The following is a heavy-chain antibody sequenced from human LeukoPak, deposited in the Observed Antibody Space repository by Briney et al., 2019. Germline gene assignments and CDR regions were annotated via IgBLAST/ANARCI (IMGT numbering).Heavy chain of an antibody. Sequence: PSETLSLTCTVSGGSISGYYWSWIRQPPGKGLEWVGEIYLRGNTNYNPSLESRVTISVDESKTQLSLRLESVTAADTAVYYCARGTITTVTDSWGPGTLVTVSS. CDR2: IYLRGNT. D-gene: IGHD4-17*01. V-gene: IGHV4-34*01. J-gene: IGHJ4*02. CDR3: ARGTITTVTDS. CDR1: GGSISGYY.